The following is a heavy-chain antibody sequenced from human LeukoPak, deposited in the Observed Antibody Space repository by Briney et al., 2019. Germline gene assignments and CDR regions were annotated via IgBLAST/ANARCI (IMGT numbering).Heavy chain of an antibody. Sequence: RGESLKISCKGSGYSFTSYWIGWVRQMPGKGLEWMGIIYPGDSDSRYSPSFQGQVTISADKSISTAYLQWSSLKASDTAMYYCARTMTYHYDSSGYYYHDAFDIWGQGTMVTVST. CDR2: IYPGDSDS. D-gene: IGHD3-22*01. J-gene: IGHJ3*02. V-gene: IGHV5-51*01. CDR3: ARTMTYHYDSSGYYYHDAFDI. CDR1: GYSFTSYW.